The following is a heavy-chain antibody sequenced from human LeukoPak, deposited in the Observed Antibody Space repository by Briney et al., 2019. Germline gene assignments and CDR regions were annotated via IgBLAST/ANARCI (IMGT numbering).Heavy chain of an antibody. Sequence: SETLSLTCTVSGGSISSCYWSWIRQPPGKGLEWIGYIYYSGSANYNPSLKSRVTISVDTSKNQFSLKLSSVTAADTAVYYCARDDGYSYGYIDYWGQGTLVTVSS. D-gene: IGHD5-18*01. V-gene: IGHV4-59*12. CDR2: IYYSGSA. CDR3: ARDDGYSYGYIDY. J-gene: IGHJ4*02. CDR1: GGSISSCY.